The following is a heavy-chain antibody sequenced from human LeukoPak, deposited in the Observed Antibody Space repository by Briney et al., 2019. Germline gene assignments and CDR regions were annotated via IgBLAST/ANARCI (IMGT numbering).Heavy chain of an antibody. V-gene: IGHV4-59*01. CDR3: ARQSISGSSLSYFDY. D-gene: IGHD3-22*01. J-gene: IGHJ4*02. CDR1: GGSISSYY. Sequence: KSSETLSLTCTVSGGSISSYYWSWIRQPPGKGLEWIGNIYDSGSTNYNPSLKSRVTISVDTSKYQCSLKLSSVTAADTAVYYCARQSISGSSLSYFDYWGQGTLVNVSS. CDR2: IYDSGST.